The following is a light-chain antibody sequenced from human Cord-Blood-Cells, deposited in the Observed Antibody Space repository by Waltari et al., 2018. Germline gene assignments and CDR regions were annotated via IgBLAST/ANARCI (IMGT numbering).Light chain of an antibody. CDR3: QAWDSSTVV. Sequence: SYDLTQPRYVSVSPGQKASITRSGDKLWDKYACWYQQKPGQSPVLVIYQDSKRPSGIPERFSGSNSGNTATLTISGSQAMDEADYYCQAWDSSTVVFGGGTKLTVL. J-gene: IGLJ2*01. CDR1: KLWDKY. CDR2: QDS. V-gene: IGLV3-1*01.